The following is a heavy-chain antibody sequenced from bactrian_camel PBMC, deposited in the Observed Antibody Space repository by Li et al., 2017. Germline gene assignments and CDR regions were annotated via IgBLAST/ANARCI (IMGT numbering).Heavy chain of an antibody. J-gene: IGHJ4*01. Sequence: QLVESGGGLVQAGGSLRLSCTNSGRGFSHYCMGWFRQTRVNERAGVASIDSAGATSYGDDVKGRFTISRDNAKNTVYLRMNSLRSEDTALYYCATAAGSGNIWSAFHYWGQGTQVTVS. CDR1: GRGFSHYC. CDR2: IDSAGAT. CDR3: ATAAGSGNIWSAFHY. V-gene: IGHV3S56*01. D-gene: IGHD6*01.